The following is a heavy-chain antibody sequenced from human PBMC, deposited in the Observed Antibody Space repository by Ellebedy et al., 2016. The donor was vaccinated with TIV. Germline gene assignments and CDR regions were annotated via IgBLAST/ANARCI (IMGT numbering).Heavy chain of an antibody. D-gene: IGHD1-26*01. V-gene: IGHV3-13*01. CDR1: GFTFSDYA. J-gene: IGHJ4*02. Sequence: GGSLRLSCAASGFTFSDYAMNWVRQSIGKGLEWVSAIGAPGDTHYAATVQGRFTISIENAKNSLYLQMNNLRAEDTAVYYCARASGSYRFDYWGQGTLVTVSS. CDR3: ARASGSYRFDY. CDR2: IGAPGDT.